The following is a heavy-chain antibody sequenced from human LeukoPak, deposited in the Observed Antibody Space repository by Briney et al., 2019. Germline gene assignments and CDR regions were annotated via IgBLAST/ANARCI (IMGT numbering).Heavy chain of an antibody. J-gene: IGHJ3*02. Sequence: ASVKVSCKASGYTFTGYYMHWVRQATGQGLEWMGWMNPNSGNTGYAQKFQGRATITRNTSISTAYMELSSLRSEDTAVYYCARVSGWPHDAFDIWGQGTMVTVSS. CDR2: MNPNSGNT. CDR3: ARVSGWPHDAFDI. D-gene: IGHD2-15*01. V-gene: IGHV1-8*03. CDR1: GYTFTGYY.